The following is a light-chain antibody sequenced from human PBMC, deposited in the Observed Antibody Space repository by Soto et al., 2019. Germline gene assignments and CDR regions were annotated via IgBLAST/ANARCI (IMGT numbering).Light chain of an antibody. J-gene: IGLJ1*01. Sequence: QSVLTQSASVSGSPGQSITISCTGTSSDVASYNLVSWYQQHPGKAPKLMIYEGSKRPSGVSNRFYGSKSGNTASLTISGLQAEDEAEYYCGSYTSSSNDVFGKGKKVTV. CDR2: EGS. CDR1: SSDVASYNL. CDR3: GSYTSSSNDV. V-gene: IGLV2-14*02.